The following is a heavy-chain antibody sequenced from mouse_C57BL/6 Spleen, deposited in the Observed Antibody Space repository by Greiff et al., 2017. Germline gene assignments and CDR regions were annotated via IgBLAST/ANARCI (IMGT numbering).Heavy chain of an antibody. CDR1: GYTFTDYE. Sequence: VQLQQSGAELVRPGASVTLSCKASGYTFTDYEMHWVKQTPVHGLEWIGAIDPETGGTAYNQKFKGKAILTADKSSSTAYMELRSLTSEDSAVYYCTSEGFITTADWYFDVWGTGTTVTVSS. V-gene: IGHV1-15*01. CDR3: TSEGFITTADWYFDV. CDR2: IDPETGGT. J-gene: IGHJ1*03. D-gene: IGHD1-1*01.